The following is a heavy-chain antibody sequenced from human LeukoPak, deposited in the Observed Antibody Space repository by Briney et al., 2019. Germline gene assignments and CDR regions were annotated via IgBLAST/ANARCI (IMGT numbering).Heavy chain of an antibody. CDR3: PRRPSGDYALNY. Sequence: GESLKISCKGSGYSFTSYWLGWVRQLPGKGLEWMGIIYPGDSDTRYSPSFQGQVTISANKSISTAYLQWSSLKASDTAMYYCPRRPSGDYALNYWGQGTLVTVSS. J-gene: IGHJ4*02. CDR2: IYPGDSDT. V-gene: IGHV5-51*01. D-gene: IGHD4-17*01. CDR1: GYSFTSYW.